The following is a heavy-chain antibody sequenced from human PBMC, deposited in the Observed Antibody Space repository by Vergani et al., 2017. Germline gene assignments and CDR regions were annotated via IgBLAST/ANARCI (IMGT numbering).Heavy chain of an antibody. V-gene: IGHV1-69*01. Sequence: VQLVQSGAEVKKPGSSVKVSCKASGGTFSSYAISWVRQSPGQGLEWMGGIIPIFGTANYAQKFQGRVTITADESTSTAYMELSSLRSEDTAVYYCAREGKYYYDSSGYSHFDYWGQGTLVTVSS. J-gene: IGHJ4*02. CDR2: IIPIFGTA. CDR3: AREGKYYYDSSGYSHFDY. D-gene: IGHD3-22*01. CDR1: GGTFSSYA.